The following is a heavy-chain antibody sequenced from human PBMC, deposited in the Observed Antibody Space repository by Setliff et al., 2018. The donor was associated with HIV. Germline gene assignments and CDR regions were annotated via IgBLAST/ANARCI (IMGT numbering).Heavy chain of an antibody. V-gene: IGHV4-4*07. CDR1: GGAIINYD. CDR3: ARDNHGFPVD. CDR2: IFGSGAT. J-gene: IGHJ4*02. D-gene: IGHD5-12*01. Sequence: SETLSLTCNVSGGAIINYDWTWVRQPAGKGLEWIGRIFGSGATNYNTSLESRVTMSLDTSRNHLSLRLRSVTAADTAVYYCARDNHGFPVDWGRGTLVTVSS.